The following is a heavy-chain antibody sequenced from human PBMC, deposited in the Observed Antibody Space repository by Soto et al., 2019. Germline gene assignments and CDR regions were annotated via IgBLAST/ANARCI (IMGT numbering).Heavy chain of an antibody. J-gene: IGHJ6*03. V-gene: IGHV4-59*01. D-gene: IGHD4-17*01. CDR3: ARALTTVTANYYYYYMDV. CDR2: IYYSGST. Sequence: SETLSLTCTVSGGSISSYYWSWIRQPPGKGLEWIGYIYYSGSTNYNPSLKSRVTISVDTSKNQFSLKLSSVTAADTAVYYCARALTTVTANYYYYYMDVWGKGTTVTVSS. CDR1: GGSISSYY.